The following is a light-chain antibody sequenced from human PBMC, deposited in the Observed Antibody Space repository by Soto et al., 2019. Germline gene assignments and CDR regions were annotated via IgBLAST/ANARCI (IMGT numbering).Light chain of an antibody. V-gene: IGKV3-11*01. Sequence: EIVLTQSPATLSLSPGERATLSCRASQSVSSYLAWYQQKPGQAPRLLIYDASNRATGIPARFSGSGSGTDFTLTISSLEPEDFAVYYCQQRSNWPPFETFGQGTKVDIK. CDR3: QQRSNWPPFET. CDR1: QSVSSY. J-gene: IGKJ1*01. CDR2: DAS.